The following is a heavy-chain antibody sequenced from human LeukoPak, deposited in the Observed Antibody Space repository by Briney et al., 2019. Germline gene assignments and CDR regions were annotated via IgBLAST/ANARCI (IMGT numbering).Heavy chain of an antibody. Sequence: SETLSLTCAVYGGSFSGYYWSWIRQPPGKGLEWIGEINHSGSTNYNPSLKGRVTISVDTSKNQFSLKLSSVTAADTAVYYCARGRGGYYYDSNWGQGTLVTVSS. CDR2: INHSGST. D-gene: IGHD3-22*01. CDR1: GGSFSGYY. J-gene: IGHJ4*02. V-gene: IGHV4-34*01. CDR3: ARGRGGYYYDSN.